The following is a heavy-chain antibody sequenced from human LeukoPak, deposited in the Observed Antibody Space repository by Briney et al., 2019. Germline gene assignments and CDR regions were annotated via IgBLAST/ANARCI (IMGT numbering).Heavy chain of an antibody. D-gene: IGHD2-8*01. J-gene: IGHJ4*02. V-gene: IGHV3-21*06. CDR1: GFTFSSYS. Sequence: PGGSLRLSCAASGFTFSSYSMSWVRQAPGKGLEWVSSISSSSSYIHYADSVKGRFTISRDNSKNSLYLQMNSLRAEDTAVYYCARALIGYYFDYWGQGTLVTVSS. CDR2: ISSSSSYI. CDR3: ARALIGYYFDY.